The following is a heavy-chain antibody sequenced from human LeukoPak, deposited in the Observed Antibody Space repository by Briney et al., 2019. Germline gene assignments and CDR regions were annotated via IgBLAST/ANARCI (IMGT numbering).Heavy chain of an antibody. J-gene: IGHJ4*02. CDR2: INPSGGST. Sequence: GASVKVSCKASGYSFTNYYMHWVRQSPGQGLEWMGIINPSGGSTTYAQKFQGRVTMTRETSTSTVYMELSTLRSDDTALYYCARAGITGTFDYWGQGTLVTVSS. CDR1: GYSFTNYY. V-gene: IGHV1-46*01. CDR3: ARAGITGTFDY. D-gene: IGHD1-14*01.